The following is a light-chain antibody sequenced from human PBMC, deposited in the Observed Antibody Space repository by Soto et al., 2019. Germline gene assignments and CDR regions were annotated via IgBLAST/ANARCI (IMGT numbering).Light chain of an antibody. J-gene: IGKJ4*01. V-gene: IGKV1-8*01. Sequence: AIRMTQSPXSXXXXTXXXVSITCXASQGISSYLAWYQQKPGKAPKLLIYAASTLQSGVPSRFSGSGSGTDFTLTISCLQSEDFATYYCQQYYSYPLTFGGGTKVDIK. CDR1: QGISSY. CDR2: AAS. CDR3: QQYYSYPLT.